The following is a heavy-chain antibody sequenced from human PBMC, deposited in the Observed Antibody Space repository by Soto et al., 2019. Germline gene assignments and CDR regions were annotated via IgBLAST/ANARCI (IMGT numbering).Heavy chain of an antibody. CDR3: ARSVAAALSAY. Sequence: QVQLVQSGAEVKKPGASVKVSCKASGYTFTSYAMNWVRQAPGQRLEWMGWINAGNGNTKYSQKFPGRATTTRDTSASTAYMELSSLRSEDTAVYYSARSVAAALSAYWGQGTLVTVSS. D-gene: IGHD2-15*01. V-gene: IGHV1-3*01. J-gene: IGHJ4*02. CDR2: INAGNGNT. CDR1: GYTFTSYA.